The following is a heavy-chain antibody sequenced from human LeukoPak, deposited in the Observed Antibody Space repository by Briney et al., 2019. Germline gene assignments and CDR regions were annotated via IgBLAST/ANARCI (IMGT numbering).Heavy chain of an antibody. CDR1: GGSFSGYY. V-gene: IGHV4-34*01. J-gene: IGHJ4*02. D-gene: IGHD2-2*02. CDR3: ARVGCSSTSCYTFSTTPLDY. CDR2: INHSGST. Sequence: PSETLSLTCAVYGGSFSGYYWSWIRQPPGKGLEWIGEINHSGSTNYNPSLKSRVTISVDTSKNQLSLKLSSVTAADTAVYYCARVGCSSTSCYTFSTTPLDYWGQGTLVTVSS.